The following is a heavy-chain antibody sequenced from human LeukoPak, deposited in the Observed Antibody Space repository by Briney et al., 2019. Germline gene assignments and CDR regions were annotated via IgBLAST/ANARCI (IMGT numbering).Heavy chain of an antibody. D-gene: IGHD3-16*01. Sequence: SETLSLTCSASGESMRTGGYYWTWIRQHPGKGLEWIGYIYYSGSTYYNPSLKDRISMSVDTSNNRFSVKLTAVTAADTAVYFCARGDRSHSYAKGFDIWGQGTLVTVSS. V-gene: IGHV4-31*03. CDR3: ARGDRSHSYAKGFDI. J-gene: IGHJ3*02. CDR2: IYYSGST. CDR1: GESMRTGGYY.